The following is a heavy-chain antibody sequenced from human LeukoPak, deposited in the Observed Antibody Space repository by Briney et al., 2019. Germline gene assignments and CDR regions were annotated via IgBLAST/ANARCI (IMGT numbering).Heavy chain of an antibody. J-gene: IGHJ4*02. D-gene: IGHD3-10*01. CDR3: ARESKESYGSSFYF. V-gene: IGHV3-30-3*01. Sequence: PGGSLRLSCAASGFTFSNYAMHWVRQAPGKGLEWVAVISYDGSNKYYANSVKGRFTISRDNPKNTLYVQMDSLRAEDTAVYYCARESKESYGSSFYFWGQGTLVTVSS. CDR2: ISYDGSNK. CDR1: GFTFSNYA.